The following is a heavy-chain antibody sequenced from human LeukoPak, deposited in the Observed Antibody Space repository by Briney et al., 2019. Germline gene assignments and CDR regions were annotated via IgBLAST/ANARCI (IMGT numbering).Heavy chain of an antibody. CDR2: ISGGGGTT. D-gene: IGHD3-10*01. CDR3: ARSPSLLWFGAAAFLDY. CDR1: GFTFKRNS. J-gene: IGHJ4*02. V-gene: IGHV3-23*01. Sequence: SGGSLRLSCAASGFTFKRNSMNWVRQAPGKGLEWVAAISGGGGTTNYGDSVKARFIISRDSSSNTLFLQMNNLRADDTAVYYCARSPSLLWFGAAAFLDYWGQGALVTVSS.